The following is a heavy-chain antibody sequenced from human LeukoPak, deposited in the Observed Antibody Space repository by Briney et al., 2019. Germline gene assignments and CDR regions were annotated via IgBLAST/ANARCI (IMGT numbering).Heavy chain of an antibody. CDR3: AKGTLGYCSGSSCYPFDS. J-gene: IGHJ4*02. Sequence: PGGSLRLSCAASGFTFSNYAMGWVRQAPGKGLECVTVITNTGTATAYADSVKGRFTISRDNSKNTLYLQMNSLRAEDTAVYYCAKGTLGYCSGSSCYPFDSWGQGTLVTVSS. D-gene: IGHD2-15*01. CDR2: ITNTGTAT. V-gene: IGHV3-23*05. CDR1: GFTFSNYA.